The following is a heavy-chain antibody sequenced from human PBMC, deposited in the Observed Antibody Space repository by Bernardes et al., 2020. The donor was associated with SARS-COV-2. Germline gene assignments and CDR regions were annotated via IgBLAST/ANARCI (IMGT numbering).Heavy chain of an antibody. V-gene: IGHV4-59*01. CDR2: IYYSGST. D-gene: IGHD6-13*01. J-gene: IGHJ4*02. Sequence: SETLSLTCTVSGGSISSYYWSWIRQPPGKGLEWIGYIYYSGSTNYNPSLKSRVTISVDTSKNQFSLKLSSVTAADTAVYYCARDYSSSWYAGFLFVDWGQGTLVTVSS. CDR3: ARDYSSSWYAGFLFVD. CDR1: GGSISSYY.